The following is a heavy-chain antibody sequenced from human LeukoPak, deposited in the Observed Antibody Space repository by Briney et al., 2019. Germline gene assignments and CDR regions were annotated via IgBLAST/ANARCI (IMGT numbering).Heavy chain of an antibody. CDR1: GGTFSSYA. CDR2: IIPIFGTA. CDR3: ARVYYYDSSGENWFDP. D-gene: IGHD3-22*01. Sequence: SVKVSCKASGGTFSSYAISWVRQAPGQGLEWMGGIIPIFGTANYAKKFQGRVTITADESTSTAYMELSSLRSEDRAVYYCARVYYYDSSGENWFDPWGQGTLVTVSS. V-gene: IGHV1-69*13. J-gene: IGHJ5*02.